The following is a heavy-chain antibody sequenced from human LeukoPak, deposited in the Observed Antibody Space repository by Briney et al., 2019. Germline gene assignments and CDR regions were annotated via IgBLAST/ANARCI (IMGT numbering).Heavy chain of an antibody. V-gene: IGHV3-21*01. CDR2: ISSSSRYI. J-gene: IGHJ3*02. CDR1: GFTFSSYS. CDR3: ARSSGYGDYTGAFDI. D-gene: IGHD4-17*01. Sequence: PGGSLRLSCAASGFTFSSYSMNWVRQAPGQGLEWVSSISSSSRYIYYADSVKGRFTISRDNAKNSLYLQMNSLRAEDTAVYYCARSSGYGDYTGAFDIWGQGTMVTVSS.